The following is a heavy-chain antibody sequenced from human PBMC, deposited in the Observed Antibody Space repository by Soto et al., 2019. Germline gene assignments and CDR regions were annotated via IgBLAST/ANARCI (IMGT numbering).Heavy chain of an antibody. CDR3: ANRDTSMVTRYYYGMDV. Sequence: VQLVESGGGLIQPGGSLRLSCAASGFTVSSNYMSWVRQAPGKGLEWVSVIYSGGSTYYADSVKGRFTISRDNSKNMLYLQMSSLRAEDTAVYYCANRDTSMVTRYYYGMDVWGQGTTVTVSS. D-gene: IGHD5-18*01. J-gene: IGHJ6*02. V-gene: IGHV3-53*01. CDR1: GFTVSSNY. CDR2: IYSGGST.